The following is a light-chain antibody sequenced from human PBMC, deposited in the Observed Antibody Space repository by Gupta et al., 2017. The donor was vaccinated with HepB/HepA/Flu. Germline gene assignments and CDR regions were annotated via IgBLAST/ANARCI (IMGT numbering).Light chain of an antibody. CDR3: HQAYGCPSN. CDR1: QGISSW. V-gene: IGKV1-12*01. CDR2: AAS. Sequence: DIQMTQSPSSVSASVGDRVTITCRASQGISSWLACYQQKPGKAPKLLLYAASSLQSAVPPRFSGSGSGTAFTLTIISRLPADFATYYCHQAYGCPSNFGQGTKMEIK. J-gene: IGKJ2*02.